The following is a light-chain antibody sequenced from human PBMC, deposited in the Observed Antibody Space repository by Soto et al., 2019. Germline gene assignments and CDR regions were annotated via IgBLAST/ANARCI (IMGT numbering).Light chain of an antibody. CDR1: QSISNY. Sequence: DLQMTQSPSSLSASVGDRVTITCRASQSISNYLNWYQQKPGKAPKLLIHATSSLQSGVPSRFSGSGSGTDYTLTISSLQPEDFATYSCQQTVSTPRTFGQGTKVEIK. V-gene: IGKV1-39*01. CDR3: QQTVSTPRT. CDR2: ATS. J-gene: IGKJ1*01.